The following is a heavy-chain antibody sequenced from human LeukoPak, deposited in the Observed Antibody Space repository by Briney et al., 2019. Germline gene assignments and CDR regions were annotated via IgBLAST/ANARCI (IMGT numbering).Heavy chain of an antibody. CDR3: ARQVTGMGLRGQPQPYYFDY. Sequence: SETLSLTCTVSGGSISSYYWSWFRQPPGRGLEWIGYIYYSGNTNYNPSLKSRVTISVATSKNQFSLKLSSVTAADTALNYCARQVTGMGLRGQPQPYYFDYWGQGTLVTVSS. D-gene: IGHD4-23*01. V-gene: IGHV4-59*08. CDR2: IYYSGNT. CDR1: GGSISSYY. J-gene: IGHJ4*02.